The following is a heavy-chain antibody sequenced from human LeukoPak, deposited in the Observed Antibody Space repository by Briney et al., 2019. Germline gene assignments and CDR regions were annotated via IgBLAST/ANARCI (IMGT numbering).Heavy chain of an antibody. CDR1: GGSISSGDYY. V-gene: IGHV4-30-4*08. J-gene: IGHJ5*02. D-gene: IGHD3-9*01. Sequence: SQTLSLTCAVSGGSISSGDYYWSWIRQPPGKGLEWIGYIYYSGSTYYNPSLKSRVTISVDTSKNQFSLKLSSVTAADTAVYYCARDTRTHYDMNWFDPWGRGTLVTVSS. CDR2: IYYSGST. CDR3: ARDTRTHYDMNWFDP.